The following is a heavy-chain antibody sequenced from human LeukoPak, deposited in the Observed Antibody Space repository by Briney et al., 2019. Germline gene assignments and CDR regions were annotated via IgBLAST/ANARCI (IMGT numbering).Heavy chain of an antibody. D-gene: IGHD6-13*01. CDR1: GDSVSSNSAA. CDR2: TYYRSKWYN. J-gene: IGHJ6*02. Sequence: SQTLSLTCAISGDSVSSNSAAWNWIRQSPSRGLEWLGRTYYRSKWYNNYAVPVKSRITINADTSKNQFSLQLSSVTPDDTAVYYCANLIAAAGSLMDVWGQGTTVTVSS. CDR3: ANLIAAAGSLMDV. V-gene: IGHV6-1*01.